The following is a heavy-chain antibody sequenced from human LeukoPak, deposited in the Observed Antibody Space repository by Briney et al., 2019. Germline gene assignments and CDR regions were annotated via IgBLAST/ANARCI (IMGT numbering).Heavy chain of an antibody. J-gene: IGHJ6*02. CDR2: ISSSSSYI. D-gene: IGHD2-2*01. CDR1: GFTFSSYS. Sequence: GRSLRLSCAASGFTFSSYSMNWVRQAPGKGLEWVSSISSSSSYIYYADSVKGRFTISRDNAKNSLYLQMNSLRAEDTAVYYCARVQCSSTSCWFYGMDVWGQGTTVTVSS. V-gene: IGHV3-21*01. CDR3: ARVQCSSTSCWFYGMDV.